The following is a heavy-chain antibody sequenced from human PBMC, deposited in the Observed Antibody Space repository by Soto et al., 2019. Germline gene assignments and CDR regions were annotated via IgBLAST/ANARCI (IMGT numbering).Heavy chain of an antibody. J-gene: IGHJ1*01. CDR2: ISSSSSTI. CDR3: ARADQLWFGEYAGH. D-gene: IGHD3-10*01. V-gene: IGHV3-48*01. Sequence: EVQLVESGGGLVQPGGSLRLSCAASGFTFSSDSMNWVRQAPGKGLEWVSYISSSSSTIYYADSVKGRFTISRDNAKNSLYLQMNSLRAEDTAVYYCARADQLWFGEYAGHWGQGTLVTVSS. CDR1: GFTFSSDS.